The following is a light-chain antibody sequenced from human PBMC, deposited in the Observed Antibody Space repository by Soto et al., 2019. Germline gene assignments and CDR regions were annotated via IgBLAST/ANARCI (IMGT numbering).Light chain of an antibody. CDR3: AAWDDSLNGSYV. Sequence: QCVLTQPPSASGTPGQRVTISCSGSSSNIGSNTVNWYQQLPGTAPKLLIYSNNQRPSGVPDRFSGSKSGTSASLAISGLQSEDEADYYCAAWDDSLNGSYVLGTGTQLTVL. CDR1: SSNIGSNT. CDR2: SNN. V-gene: IGLV1-44*01. J-gene: IGLJ1*01.